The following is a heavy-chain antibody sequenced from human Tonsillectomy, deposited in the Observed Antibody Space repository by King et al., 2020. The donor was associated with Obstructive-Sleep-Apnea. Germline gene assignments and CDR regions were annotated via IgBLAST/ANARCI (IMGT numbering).Heavy chain of an antibody. CDR1: GFTFSNYA. CDR2: VSGSGAST. Sequence: VQLVESGGGLVQPGGSLRLSCAASGFTFSNYAMSWVRQAPGRGLEWVSAVSGSGASTFYADSVKGRFTISRDNSKNSLYLQMDSLRAEDTAIYYCAKSSRGWAFDIWGQGTMVPVSS. CDR3: AKSSRGWAFDI. V-gene: IGHV3-23*04. J-gene: IGHJ3*02. D-gene: IGHD6-6*01.